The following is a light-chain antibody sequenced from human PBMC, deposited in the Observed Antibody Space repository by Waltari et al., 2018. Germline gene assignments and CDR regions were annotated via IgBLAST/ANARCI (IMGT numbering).Light chain of an antibody. J-gene: IGLJ3*02. CDR2: EGN. CDR3: CSYVGGTSWV. V-gene: IGLV2-23*01. CDR1: SSDVGNFLL. Sequence: QSALTQPASVSGSPGQSISISCTGSSSDVGNFLLLSWYQQHPGKDPKVIVYEGNKRPSRLSYLFSGSKSGYTASLTISGLQPDDDADYYCCSYVGGTSWVFGGGTKLTFL.